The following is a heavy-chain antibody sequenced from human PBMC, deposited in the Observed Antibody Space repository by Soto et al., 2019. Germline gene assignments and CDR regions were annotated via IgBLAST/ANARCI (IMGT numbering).Heavy chain of an antibody. J-gene: IGHJ6*02. D-gene: IGHD2-21*02. V-gene: IGHV1-8*01. CDR2: MNHNTGNT. CDR1: GYTFTSSD. CDR3: AREGDCAFFDSDAYYFVGMDG. Sequence: QVQLVQSGAEVKKPGASVKVSCKASGYTFTSSDINWVRQATGQGLEWMGGMNHNTGNTGSAQKFQGRVTMTSNTSITAAYIERSRLRSEDSAVYYCAREGDCAFFDSDAYYFVGMDGWRQGTTVTVSS.